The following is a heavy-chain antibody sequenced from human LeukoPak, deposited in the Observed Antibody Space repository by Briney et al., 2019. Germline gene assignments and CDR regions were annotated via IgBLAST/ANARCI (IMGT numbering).Heavy chain of an antibody. D-gene: IGHD3-3*01. J-gene: IGHJ4*02. CDR3: AKGPFGVVTRSPTYFDY. V-gene: IGHV3-9*03. CDR2: ISWNSGSI. Sequence: PGGSLRLSCAASGFTFDDYAMHWVRQAPGKGLEWVSGISWNSGSIGYADSVKGRFTISRDNAKNSLYLQMNSLRAEDMALYYCAKGPFGVVTRSPTYFDYWGQGTLVTVSS. CDR1: GFTFDDYA.